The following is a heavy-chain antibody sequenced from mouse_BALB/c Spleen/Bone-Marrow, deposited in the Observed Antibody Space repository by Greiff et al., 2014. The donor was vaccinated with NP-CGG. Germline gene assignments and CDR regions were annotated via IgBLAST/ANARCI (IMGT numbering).Heavy chain of an antibody. V-gene: IGHV7-3*02. D-gene: IGHD2-1*01. CDR1: GFTFTDYY. Sequence: EVKVEEFGGGLVQPGGSLRLSCATSGFTFTDYYMSWVRQPPGKALEWLGFIRNKANGYTTEYSASVKGRFTISRDNSQSTLYLQMNTLRAGDSATYYCARDKNYGSYWYFDVWGAGTTVTVSS. CDR3: ARDKNYGSYWYFDV. J-gene: IGHJ1*01. CDR2: IRNKANGYTT.